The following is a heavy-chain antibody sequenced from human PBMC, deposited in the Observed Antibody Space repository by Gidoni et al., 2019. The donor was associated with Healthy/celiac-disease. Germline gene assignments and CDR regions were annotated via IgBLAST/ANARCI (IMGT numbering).Heavy chain of an antibody. D-gene: IGHD5-12*01. CDR3: ARETGDGYNWGY. V-gene: IGHV4-38-2*02. CDR2: IYHSGST. CDR1: GYSISSGYY. Sequence: QVQLQESGPGLVKPSATLSLTCAVSGYSISSGYYWGWIRQPPGTGLEWIGSIYHSGSTYYNPSLKSRVTISVDTSKNQFSLKLSSVTAADTAVYYCARETGDGYNWGYWGQGTLVTVSS. J-gene: IGHJ4*02.